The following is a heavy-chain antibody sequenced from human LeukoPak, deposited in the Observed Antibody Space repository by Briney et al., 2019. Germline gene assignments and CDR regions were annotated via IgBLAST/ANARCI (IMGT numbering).Heavy chain of an antibody. CDR1: GFTFSSYG. Sequence: GGSLRLSCAASGFTFSSYGMHWVRQAPGKGLEWVAVIWYDGSNKYYADSVKGRFTISRDNSKNTLYLQMNSLRAEDTAVYYCAREGYSGSYSDGGEDYWGQGTLVTVSS. J-gene: IGHJ4*02. D-gene: IGHD1-26*01. V-gene: IGHV3-33*01. CDR3: AREGYSGSYSDGGEDY. CDR2: IWYDGSNK.